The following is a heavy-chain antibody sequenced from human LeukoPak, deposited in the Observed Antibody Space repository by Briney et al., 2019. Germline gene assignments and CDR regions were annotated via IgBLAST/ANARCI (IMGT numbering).Heavy chain of an antibody. CDR2: ISGSGGST. V-gene: IGHV3-23*01. CDR3: AKDRADYGSGSYVDYGMDV. J-gene: IGHJ6*02. Sequence: GGSLSLSCVACGFTFRSYAMIWVRQAPGKGLEGVSDISGSGGSTFYADSVKGRFTISRDNSKNTLYLQMNSLRAEDTAVYYCAKDRADYGSGSYVDYGMDVWGQGTTVTVSS. CDR1: GFTFRSYA. D-gene: IGHD3-10*01.